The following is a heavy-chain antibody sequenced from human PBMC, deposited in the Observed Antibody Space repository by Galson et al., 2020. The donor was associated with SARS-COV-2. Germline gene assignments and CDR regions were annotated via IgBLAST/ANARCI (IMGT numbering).Heavy chain of an antibody. J-gene: IGHJ4*02. D-gene: IGHD2-2*02. CDR1: GFTFSSYG. Sequence: GGSLRLSCAASGFTFSSYGMHWVRQAPGKGLEWVAVISYDGSNKYYADSVKGRFTISRDNSKNTLYLQMNSLRAEDTAVYYCAKASYQDRYCSSTSCYTYFDYWGQGTLVTVSS. CDR2: ISYDGSNK. V-gene: IGHV3-30*18. CDR3: AKASYQDRYCSSTSCYTYFDY.